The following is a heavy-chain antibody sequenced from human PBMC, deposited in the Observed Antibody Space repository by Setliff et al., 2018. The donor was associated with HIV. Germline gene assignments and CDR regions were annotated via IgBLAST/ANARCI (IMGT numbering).Heavy chain of an antibody. CDR3: ARDLAYCSGGSCYRPFIYYFYYMDV. D-gene: IGHD2-15*01. Sequence: SVKVSCKASGFSSDDYYIHWVRQAPGQGLEWMGCVIPNSGKTYYAQEFQGRVTMTSDTSINTAYMEVSWLTSDDTAIYYCARDLAYCSGGSCYRPFIYYFYYMDVWGKGATVTVSS. CDR2: VIPNSGKT. CDR1: GFSSDDYY. J-gene: IGHJ6*03. V-gene: IGHV1-2*02.